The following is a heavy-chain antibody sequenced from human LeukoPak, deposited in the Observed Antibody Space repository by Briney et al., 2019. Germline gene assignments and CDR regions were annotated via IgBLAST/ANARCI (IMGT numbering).Heavy chain of an antibody. V-gene: IGHV3-23*01. CDR2: ISGSSGSG. CDR1: GFTFSSYA. Sequence: GGSLRLSCAASGFTFSSYAMSWVRQAPGKGLEWISTISGSSGSGYYADSVKGRFTISRDNSKNTLYLRMNSLRAEDTAVYYCAKLLHWLLSQPPDYWGQGTLVTVSS. J-gene: IGHJ4*02. CDR3: AKLLHWLLSQPPDY. D-gene: IGHD2-15*01.